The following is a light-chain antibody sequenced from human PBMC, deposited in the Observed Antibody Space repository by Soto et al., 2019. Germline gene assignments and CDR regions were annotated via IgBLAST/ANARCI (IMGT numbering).Light chain of an antibody. CDR1: SSNIGAGYD. Sequence: QSVLTQPPSVSGAPGQRVTIACTGSSSNIGAGYDVHWYQQLPGTAPKLLIYGNSNRPSGFPDRFSGSKSGTSASLAITGLQAEDEADYYCQSYDSSLSGSTVFGGGTKVTVL. CDR2: GNS. CDR3: QSYDSSLSGSTV. V-gene: IGLV1-40*01. J-gene: IGLJ2*01.